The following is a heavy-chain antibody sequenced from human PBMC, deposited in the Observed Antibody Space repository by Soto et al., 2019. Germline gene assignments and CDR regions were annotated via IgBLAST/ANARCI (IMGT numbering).Heavy chain of an antibody. CDR2: LNNDGRNT. CDR1: GFTFSDFG. J-gene: IGHJ4*02. Sequence: VQLLESGGDLVQSGGSLRLSCEASGFTFSDFGMSWVRQIPGKGLEWVSTLNNDGRNTHYADSVEGRFTISRDNSKTTLYLQMGSLRAEDTAIYYCAKDAGNEESLFDYWGQGTLVTVSS. CDR3: AKDAGNEESLFDY. V-gene: IGHV3-23*01.